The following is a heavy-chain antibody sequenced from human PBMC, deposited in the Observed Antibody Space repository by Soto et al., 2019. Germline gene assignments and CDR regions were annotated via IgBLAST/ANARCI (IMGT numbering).Heavy chain of an antibody. D-gene: IGHD2-2*02. Sequence: SVKVSCKASGYTFTGYYMHWVRQAPGQGLEWMGWINPNSGGTNYAQKFQGWVTMTRDTSISTAYMELSRLRSDDTAVYYCARAYCSSTSGYNGDAFDIWGQGTMVTVSS. CDR1: GYTFTGYY. CDR2: INPNSGGT. J-gene: IGHJ3*02. CDR3: ARAYCSSTSGYNGDAFDI. V-gene: IGHV1-2*04.